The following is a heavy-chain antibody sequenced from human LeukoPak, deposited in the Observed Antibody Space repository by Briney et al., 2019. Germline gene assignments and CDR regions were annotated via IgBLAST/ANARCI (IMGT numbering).Heavy chain of an antibody. V-gene: IGHV4-30-2*01. Sequence: PSQTLSLTCTVSGGSISSGGYYWSWIRQPPGKGLEWIGYIYHSGSTYYNPSLKSGVTISVDRSKNQFSLKLSSVTAADTAVYYCARDNDCVKAFDIWGQGTMVTVSS. CDR1: GGSISSGGYY. J-gene: IGHJ3*02. CDR2: IYHSGST. CDR3: ARDNDCVKAFDI. D-gene: IGHD2-21*02.